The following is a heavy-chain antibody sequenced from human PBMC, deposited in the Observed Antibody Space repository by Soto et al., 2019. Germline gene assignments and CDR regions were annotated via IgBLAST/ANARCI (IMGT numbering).Heavy chain of an antibody. D-gene: IGHD2-2*01. J-gene: IGHJ6*02. V-gene: IGHV1-69*01. Sequence: QVQLVQSGAEVKKPGSSVTVSCKASGGTFSSYAISWVRQAPGHGLEWMGGIIPIFGTANYAQKFQGRVTITADESTSTAYMTLRSQRSDDTAVYYCAREDSVVVPAAGGYDYYGMDVWGQGTTVTVSS. CDR1: GGTFSSYA. CDR2: IIPIFGTA. CDR3: AREDSVVVPAAGGYDYYGMDV.